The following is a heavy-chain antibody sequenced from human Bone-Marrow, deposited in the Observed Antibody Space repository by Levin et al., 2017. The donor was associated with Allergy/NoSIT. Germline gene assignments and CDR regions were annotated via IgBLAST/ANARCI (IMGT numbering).Heavy chain of an antibody. CDR2: IKSKTDGGTT. D-gene: IGHD6-13*01. V-gene: IGHV3-15*01. CDR3: TTDTRAAAGPDYYYYYGMDV. Sequence: GGSLRLSCAASGFTFSNAWMSWVRQAPGKGLEWVGRIKSKTDGGTTDYAAPVKGRFTISRDDSKNTLYLQMNSLKTEDTAVYYCTTDTRAAAGPDYYYYYGMDVWGQGTTVTVSS. CDR1: GFTFSNAW. J-gene: IGHJ6*02.